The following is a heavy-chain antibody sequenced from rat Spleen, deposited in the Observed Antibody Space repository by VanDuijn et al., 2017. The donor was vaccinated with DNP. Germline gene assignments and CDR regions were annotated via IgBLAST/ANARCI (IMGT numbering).Heavy chain of an antibody. Sequence: EVQLQESGPGLVKPSQSLSLTCSVTGYSITSDYRWNWIRKFPGNKLEWMGYINSEGTTKYNPSLKSRISVTRDTSKNQFFLQVKSITTEDTVTYYCARSTDCGCNWDYWGQGVMVPVSS. J-gene: IGHJ2*01. CDR1: GYSITSDYR. CDR3: ARSTDCGCNWDY. CDR2: INSEGTT. V-gene: IGHV3-3*01. D-gene: IGHD5-1*01.